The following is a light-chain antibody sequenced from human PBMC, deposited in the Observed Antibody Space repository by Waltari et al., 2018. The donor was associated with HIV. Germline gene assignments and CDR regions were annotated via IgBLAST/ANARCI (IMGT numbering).Light chain of an antibody. Sequence: YELTQTPSVSVSPGQTARITCFGDGLPHQYAFWYQQKAGQAPVLLIYTDSERPSGIPERFSASSSGTTITLTISGVQAEDEGDYYCQSADSSRNYVLFGGGTKLTVL. CDR2: TDS. J-gene: IGLJ2*01. V-gene: IGLV3-25*03. CDR1: GLPHQY. CDR3: QSADSSRNYVL.